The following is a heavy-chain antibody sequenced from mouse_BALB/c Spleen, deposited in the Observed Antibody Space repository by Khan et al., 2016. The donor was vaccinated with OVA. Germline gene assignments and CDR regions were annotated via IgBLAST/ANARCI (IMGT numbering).Heavy chain of an antibody. CDR3: SRSLYYSYGYALVF. CDR2: ISSTGRT. J-gene: IGHJ4*01. V-gene: IGHV3-2*02. CDR1: GYSITSDYA. Sequence: EVQLVESGPGLVKPSQSLSLTCTVTGYSITSDYAWNWIRQFPGNKLEWMGYISSTGRTSYKPSLKSRISITRDTSKNQFFLQLKSVTTEDTATFYCSRSLYYSYGYALVFWGRGTSVTVSS. D-gene: IGHD2-12*01.